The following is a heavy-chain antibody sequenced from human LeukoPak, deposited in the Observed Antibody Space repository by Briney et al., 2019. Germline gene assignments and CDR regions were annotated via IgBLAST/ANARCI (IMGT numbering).Heavy chain of an antibody. CDR2: VNTDGSAT. CDR1: GFTFSNYW. D-gene: IGHD3-10*01. Sequence: PGGSLRLSCAASGFTFSNYWMHWVRQTPGKGLVWVSRVNTDGSATAYADSVKGRFTISRDNAKSTLYLQMNSLRAGDTAVYYCARETLIRGFMPDYWGQGTLVTVSS. J-gene: IGHJ4*02. V-gene: IGHV3-74*01. CDR3: ARETLIRGFMPDY.